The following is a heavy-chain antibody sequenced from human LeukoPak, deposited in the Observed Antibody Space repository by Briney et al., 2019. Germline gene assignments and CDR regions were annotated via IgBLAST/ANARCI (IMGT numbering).Heavy chain of an antibody. CDR2: ISWDGGST. D-gene: IGHD3-22*01. CDR3: AKDQGYYDSSGMDV. Sequence: GGSLRLSCAASGFTFDDYAMHWVRQAPGKGLEWVSLISWDGGSTYYADSVKGRFTISRDNSKNSLYLQMNSLRAEDTALYYCAKDQGYYDSSGMDVWGKGTTVTVSS. V-gene: IGHV3-43D*03. J-gene: IGHJ6*04. CDR1: GFTFDDYA.